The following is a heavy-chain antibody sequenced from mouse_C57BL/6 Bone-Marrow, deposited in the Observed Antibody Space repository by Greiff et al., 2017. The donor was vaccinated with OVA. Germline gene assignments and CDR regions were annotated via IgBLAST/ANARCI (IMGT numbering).Heavy chain of an antibody. D-gene: IGHD4-1*01. CDR1: GFSLTSYG. Sequence: VKVVESGPGLVQPSQSLSITCTVSGFSLTSYGVHWVRQSPGKGLEWLGVIWSGGSTDYNAAFISRLSISKDNSKSQVFFKMNSLQADDTAIYYCARMGRVDLYAMDYWGQGTSVTVSS. J-gene: IGHJ4*01. CDR3: ARMGRVDLYAMDY. CDR2: IWSGGST. V-gene: IGHV2-2*01.